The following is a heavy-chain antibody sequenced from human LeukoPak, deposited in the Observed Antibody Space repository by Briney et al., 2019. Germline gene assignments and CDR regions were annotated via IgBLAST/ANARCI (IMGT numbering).Heavy chain of an antibody. Sequence: GGSLRLSCAASGFTFSTYWMSWVRQAPGKGLEWVADIKQDGSEKYYVDSVKGRFTISRDNAKNSLYLQMNSLRAEDTAMYYCARASSFHDYWGQGTLVTVSS. CDR1: GFTFSTYW. V-gene: IGHV3-7*01. D-gene: IGHD2-2*01. CDR2: IKQDGSEK. J-gene: IGHJ4*02. CDR3: ARASSFHDY.